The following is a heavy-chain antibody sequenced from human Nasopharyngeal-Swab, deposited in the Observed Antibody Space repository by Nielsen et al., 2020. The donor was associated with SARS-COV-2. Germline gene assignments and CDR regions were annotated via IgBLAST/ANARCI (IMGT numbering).Heavy chain of an antibody. D-gene: IGHD2-21*01. Sequence: WIRQPPGKGLDWIGEINHSGSTKYNPSLKRRVTISVDTSKNHFSLKLSSVTAADTAVYYCARAGDIRYYYYGMDVWGQGTTVTVSS. V-gene: IGHV4-34*01. CDR2: INHSGST. J-gene: IGHJ6*02. CDR3: ARAGDIRYYYYGMDV.